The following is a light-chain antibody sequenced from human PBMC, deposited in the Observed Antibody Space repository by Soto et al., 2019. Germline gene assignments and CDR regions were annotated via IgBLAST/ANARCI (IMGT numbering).Light chain of an antibody. CDR3: QQYHTDWT. CDR1: ESIDNW. Sequence: DIQRTQSPSTLSASVGDTVTITCRASESIDNWLAWYQQKPGKAPKLLIFAASTLIRGVPSRFSGRGSGTEFTLTISSLQVDDYATFYCQQYHTDWTFGQGTKVDIK. V-gene: IGKV1-5*01. CDR2: AAS. J-gene: IGKJ1*01.